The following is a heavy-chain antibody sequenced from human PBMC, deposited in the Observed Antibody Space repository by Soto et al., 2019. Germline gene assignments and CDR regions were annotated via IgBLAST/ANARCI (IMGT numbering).Heavy chain of an antibody. CDR3: ARESVPGFYYGMDV. V-gene: IGHV3-11*06. CDR1: GFTFSDYY. J-gene: IGHJ6*02. Sequence: QVQLVESGGGLVKPGGSLRLSCAVSGFTFSDYYMSWIRQAPGKGLEWVSHISGRSYTNYADSVKGRFTTSRDDAKTSLYLQMNSLRAGDTAIYYCARESVPGFYYGMDVWGQGTTVTVS. CDR2: ISGRSYT.